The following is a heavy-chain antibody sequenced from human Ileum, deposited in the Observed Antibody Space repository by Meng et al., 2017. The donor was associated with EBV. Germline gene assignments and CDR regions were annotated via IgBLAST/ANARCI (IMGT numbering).Heavy chain of an antibody. J-gene: IGHJ5*02. D-gene: IGHD2-21*02. V-gene: IGHV4-39*01. Sequence: QLHLQDSDPGLVKPSETLSLTCSVSGGSITSYSYYWGWIRQPPGKGLEWIATIYHTGSTYYNPSLKSRVTISVDTSKNEFSLKVTSVTAADTALYYCARRDTAWFDPWGRGTLVTVFS. CDR3: ARRDTAWFDP. CDR2: IYHTGST. CDR1: GGSITSYSYY.